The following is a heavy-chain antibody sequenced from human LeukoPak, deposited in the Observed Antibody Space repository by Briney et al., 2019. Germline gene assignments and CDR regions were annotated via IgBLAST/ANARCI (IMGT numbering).Heavy chain of an antibody. Sequence: GGSLRLSCAASGFTFSSYGMHWVRQAPGKGLEWVAFIRYDGSNKYYADSVKGRFTISRDNSKNTLYLQMNSLRPEDTAVYYCAKDSKRWKTYYYEAGSYYFDYWGQGTRVTVSS. D-gene: IGHD3-10*01. CDR2: IRYDGSNK. CDR1: GFTFSSYG. CDR3: AKDSKRWKTYYYEAGSYYFDY. J-gene: IGHJ4*02. V-gene: IGHV3-30*02.